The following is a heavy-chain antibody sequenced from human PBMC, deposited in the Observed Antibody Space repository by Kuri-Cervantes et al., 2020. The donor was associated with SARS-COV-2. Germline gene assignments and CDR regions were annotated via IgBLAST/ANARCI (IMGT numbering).Heavy chain of an antibody. CDR2: IYHSGGT. D-gene: IGHD2-2*01. J-gene: IGHJ3*02. CDR3: ARQDLLDCSSTSCSFDAFGI. CDR1: GYSISSGYY. Sequence: ESLKISCTVSGYSISSGYYWGWIRQPPGKGLAWIGSIYHSGGTYYNPSLKSRVTISVDTSKNQFSLKLSSVTAADTAVYYCARQDLLDCSSTSCSFDAFGIWGQGTMVTVSS. V-gene: IGHV4-38-2*02.